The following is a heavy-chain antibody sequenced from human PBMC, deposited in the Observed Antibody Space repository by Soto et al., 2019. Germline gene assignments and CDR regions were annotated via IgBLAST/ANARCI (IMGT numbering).Heavy chain of an antibody. J-gene: IGHJ6*02. D-gene: IGHD6-13*01. V-gene: IGHV1-24*01. Sequence: ASVKVSCKVSGYTLTELSMHWVRQAPGKVLEWMGGFDPEDGETIYAQKFQGRVTMTEDTSTDTAYMELSSLRSEDTAVYYCATDLCSSWAEEIYGMDVWGQGTTVTVSS. CDR2: FDPEDGET. CDR3: ATDLCSSWAEEIYGMDV. CDR1: GYTLTELS.